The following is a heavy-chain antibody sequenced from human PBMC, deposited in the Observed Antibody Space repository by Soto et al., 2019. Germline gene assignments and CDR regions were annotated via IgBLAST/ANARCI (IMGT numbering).Heavy chain of an antibody. V-gene: IGHV4-59*01. CDR2: IYYSGST. Sequence: LSLTCTVSGGSISSYYWSWIRQPPGKGLEWIGYIYYSGSTNYNPSLKSRVTISVDTSKNQFSLKLSSVTAADTAVYYCAREGYYDSSGPVSGAFDIWGQGTMVTVS. CDR1: GGSISSYY. D-gene: IGHD3-22*01. J-gene: IGHJ3*02. CDR3: AREGYYDSSGPVSGAFDI.